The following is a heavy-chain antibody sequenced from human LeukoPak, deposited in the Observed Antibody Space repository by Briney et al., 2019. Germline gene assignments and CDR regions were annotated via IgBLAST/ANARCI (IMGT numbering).Heavy chain of an antibody. CDR2: IRYDGSNK. Sequence: GGSLRLSCAASGFTFSSYGMHWVRQAPGKGLEWVAFIRYDGSNKYYADSVKGRFTISRDNSKNTLYLQMNSLRAEDTAVYYCARDTAPTVLRFLSYYMDVWGKGTTVTVSS. CDR1: GFTFSSYG. CDR3: ARDTAPTVLRFLSYYMDV. V-gene: IGHV3-30*02. J-gene: IGHJ6*03. D-gene: IGHD3-3*01.